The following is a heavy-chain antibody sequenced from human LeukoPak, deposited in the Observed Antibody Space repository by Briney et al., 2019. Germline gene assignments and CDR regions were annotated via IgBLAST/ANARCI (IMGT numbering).Heavy chain of an antibody. V-gene: IGHV4-34*01. Sequence: SETLSLNCAVYGGSFSGYYWSWIRQPPGKGLEWIGEINHSGSTNYNPSLKSRVTISVDTSKNQFSLKLSSVTAADTAVYYCAREGYDSSGYQGAFDIWGQGTMVTVSS. CDR2: INHSGST. CDR3: AREGYDSSGYQGAFDI. J-gene: IGHJ3*02. CDR1: GGSFSGYY. D-gene: IGHD3-22*01.